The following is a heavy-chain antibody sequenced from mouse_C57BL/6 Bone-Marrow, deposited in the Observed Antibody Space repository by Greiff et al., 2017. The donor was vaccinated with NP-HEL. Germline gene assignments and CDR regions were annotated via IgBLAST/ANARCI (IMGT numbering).Heavy chain of an antibody. CDR2: IWWDDDK. CDR1: GFSLSTFGMG. Sequence: QVTLKESGPGILQPSQTLSLTCSFSGFSLSTFGMGVGWIRQPSGKGLEWLAHIWWDDDKSYNPALKSRLTISKDTSKNQVFLKIANVDTADTATYYCARIPPYYYGSSPFAYWGQGTLVTVSA. J-gene: IGHJ3*01. V-gene: IGHV8-8*01. CDR3: ARIPPYYYGSSPFAY. D-gene: IGHD1-1*01.